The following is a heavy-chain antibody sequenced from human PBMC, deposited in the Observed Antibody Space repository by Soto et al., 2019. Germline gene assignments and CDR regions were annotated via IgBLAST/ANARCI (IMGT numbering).Heavy chain of an antibody. CDR3: ARGPIHWSGTTYGMDV. D-gene: IGHD3-3*01. CDR2: IYYSGST. V-gene: IGHV4-61*01. J-gene: IGHJ6*02. CDR1: GGSVSSGSYY. Sequence: PSETLSLTCTVSGGSVSSGSYYWSWIRQPPGKGLEWIGYIYYSGSTNYNPSLKSRVTISVDTSKNQFSLKLSSVTAADTAVCYCARGPIHWSGTTYGMDVWGQGTTVTVSS.